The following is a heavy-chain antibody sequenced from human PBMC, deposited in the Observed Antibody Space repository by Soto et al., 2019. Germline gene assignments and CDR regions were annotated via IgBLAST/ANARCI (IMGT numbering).Heavy chain of an antibody. J-gene: IGHJ6*02. Sequence: HPGVSLRLSCAASGFTFDDYAMHWVRQAPGKGLEWVSGISWNSGSIGYADSVKGRFTISRDNAKNSLYLQMNSLRAEGTALYYCAKDALSYCSGGSCYSLYYYYGMDVWGQGTTVTVSS. V-gene: IGHV3-9*01. CDR3: AKDALSYCSGGSCYSLYYYYGMDV. CDR1: GFTFDDYA. CDR2: ISWNSGSI. D-gene: IGHD2-15*01.